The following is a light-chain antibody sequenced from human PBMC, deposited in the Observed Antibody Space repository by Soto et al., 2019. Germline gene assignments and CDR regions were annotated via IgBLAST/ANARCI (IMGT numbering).Light chain of an antibody. J-gene: IGLJ7*01. CDR2: LNSDGSH. CDR3: QTWGTGGAV. Sequence: QLVLTQSPSASASLGASVKLTCTQSSGHSSYAIAWHQQQPEKGPRYLMKLNSDGSHSKGDGIPDRFSGSSSGAERYLTISSLQSEDEADYYCQTWGTGGAVFGGGTQLTVL. V-gene: IGLV4-69*01. CDR1: SGHSSYA.